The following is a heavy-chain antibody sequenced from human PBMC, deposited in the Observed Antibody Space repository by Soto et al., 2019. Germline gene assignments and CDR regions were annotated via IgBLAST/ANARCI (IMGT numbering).Heavy chain of an antibody. J-gene: IGHJ3*02. Sequence: QVQLVQSGAEVKKPGSSVKVSCKAYGGTLNNYSFSWVRQAPGQGLEWMGGIIPIFGTANYAQKFQGRVTISADDSTSTAYLELSIMRPENTAVYYFARDPRYYYNSSGLPVQHAFDIGGRGTMVTPSS. CDR3: ARDPRYYYNSSGLPVQHAFDI. D-gene: IGHD3-22*01. CDR1: GGTLNNYS. CDR2: IIPIFGTA. V-gene: IGHV1-69*01.